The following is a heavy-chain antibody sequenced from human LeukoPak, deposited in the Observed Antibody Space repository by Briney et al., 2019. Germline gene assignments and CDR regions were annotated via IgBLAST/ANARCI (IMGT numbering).Heavy chain of an antibody. CDR1: GGSFSGYY. CDR2: INHSGST. J-gene: IGHJ5*02. V-gene: IGHV4-34*01. CDR3: ARMEVWSGYYNTWFDP. Sequence: SETLSLTCAVYGGSFSGYYWSWIRQPPGKGLEWIGEINHSGSTNYNPSLKSRVTISVDTSKNQFSLKLCSVTAADTAVYYCARMEVWSGYYNTWFDPWGQGTLVTVSS. D-gene: IGHD3-3*01.